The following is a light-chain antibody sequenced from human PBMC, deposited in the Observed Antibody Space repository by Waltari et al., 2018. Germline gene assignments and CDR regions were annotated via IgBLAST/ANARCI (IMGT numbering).Light chain of an antibody. CDR1: QNVGSD. CDR2: DAS. J-gene: IGKJ4*01. Sequence: EIVMTQSPVILSVSPGDGATLSCRASQNVGSDLAWYQQKPGQPPRLLIYDASTMASDIPARFSGRGSGTEFTLTISSLQSEDFAIYYCQQYNERPPLTFGGGTKVDIK. V-gene: IGKV3-15*01. CDR3: QQYNERPPLT.